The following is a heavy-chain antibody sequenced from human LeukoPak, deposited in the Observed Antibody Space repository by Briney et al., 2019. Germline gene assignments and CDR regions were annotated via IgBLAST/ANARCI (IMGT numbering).Heavy chain of an antibody. Sequence: GGSLRLSCAASGFTFSRFGMSWVRQAPGKGLDWVSGISSSGGVTYYADSVRGRFTISRDNSKNRLFLEMNSLRAEDTAVYYCARESGYAVGDFWGRGTLVTVSS. D-gene: IGHD5-12*01. CDR1: GFTFSRFG. J-gene: IGHJ4*02. CDR2: ISSSGGVT. V-gene: IGHV3-23*01. CDR3: ARESGYAVGDF.